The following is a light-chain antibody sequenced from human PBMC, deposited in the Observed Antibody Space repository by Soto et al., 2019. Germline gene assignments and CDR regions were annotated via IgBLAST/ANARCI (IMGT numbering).Light chain of an antibody. CDR2: GAS. CDR1: QSVSSN. CDR3: QQYNNWPPWT. Sequence: EIVMTQSPATLSVSPGERATLSCRASQSVSSNLACYQQKPGQAPSLLIYGASTRATGVPARFSGSGSGTEFTLTISSLQSEDFAVYYCQQYNNWPPWTFGQGTQVEIK. V-gene: IGKV3-15*01. J-gene: IGKJ1*01.